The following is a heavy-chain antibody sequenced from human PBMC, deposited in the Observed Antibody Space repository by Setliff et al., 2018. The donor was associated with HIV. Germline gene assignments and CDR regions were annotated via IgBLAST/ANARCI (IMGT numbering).Heavy chain of an antibody. CDR2: INHSGST. CDR3: ARAYRDNVWGSWRQISSWFDS. D-gene: IGHD3-16*01. V-gene: IGHV4-34*01. CDR1: GGSFNEYY. Sequence: SETLSLTCAVYGGSFNEYYWNWIRQIPGKGLEWTGEINHSGSTNYNESLKRRLRISVDTSKNQFSLSLNSVTAADTAVYYCARAYRDNVWGSWRQISSWFDSWGQGNLVTVSS. J-gene: IGHJ5*01.